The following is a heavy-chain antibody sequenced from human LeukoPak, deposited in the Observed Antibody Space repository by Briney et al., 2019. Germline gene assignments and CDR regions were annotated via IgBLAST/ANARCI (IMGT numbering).Heavy chain of an antibody. V-gene: IGHV4-4*07. CDR3: ASFGGSGYAYDAFDI. J-gene: IGHJ3*02. CDR2: IYTSGST. CDR1: GGSITDYY. Sequence: SETLSLTCSVSGGSITDYYWSWIRQSAEKGLECIGRIYTSGSTNYNPSLKSRVTMSVETSKNQFSLRLNSVTAADTGVYYCASFGGSGYAYDAFDIWGQGTMVTVSS. D-gene: IGHD5-12*01.